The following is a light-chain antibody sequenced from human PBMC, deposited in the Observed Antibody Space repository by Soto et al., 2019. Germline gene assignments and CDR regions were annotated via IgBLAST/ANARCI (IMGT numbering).Light chain of an antibody. Sequence: DIQMTQSPSSLSASVGDRVTITCRASQSISSYLNWYQQKPGKAPKAQIYAASTLQSGVPSRFSGSGSGRDFTLTINWLQPEDFATYYCQQSYSTPWTFGQGTRVDI. CDR1: QSISSY. CDR2: AAS. CDR3: QQSYSTPWT. V-gene: IGKV1-39*01. J-gene: IGKJ1*01.